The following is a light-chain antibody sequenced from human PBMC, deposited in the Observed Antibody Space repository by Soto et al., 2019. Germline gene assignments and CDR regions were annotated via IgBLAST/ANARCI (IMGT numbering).Light chain of an antibody. CDR1: QTVRSN. J-gene: IGKJ5*01. Sequence: EVVMTQSPATLSLSPGDRATLSCRASQTVRSNLAWYQQKSGQAPRVLIYGASSRATGIPVRFSGSGSGTEFTLTISSLQSEDFAVYYCQQYNNWPLTFGQGTRLEIK. CDR3: QQYNNWPLT. CDR2: GAS. V-gene: IGKV3-15*01.